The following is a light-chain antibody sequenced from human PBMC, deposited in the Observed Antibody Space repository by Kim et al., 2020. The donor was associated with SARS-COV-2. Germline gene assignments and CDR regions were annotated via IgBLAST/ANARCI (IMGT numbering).Light chain of an antibody. CDR2: RAS. J-gene: IGKJ5*01. V-gene: IGKV1-27*01. CDR3: QQYVSAPIT. CDR1: QAISNY. Sequence: VGNRVTTPCRASQAISNYVAWYQQKPGKVPTVLIYRASTLQSGDPSRFSGSGAGTDFTLTISSLQPEDVATYYCQQYVSAPITFGQGTRLEIK.